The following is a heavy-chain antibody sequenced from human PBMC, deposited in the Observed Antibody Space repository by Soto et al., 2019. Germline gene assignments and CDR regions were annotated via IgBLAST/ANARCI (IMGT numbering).Heavy chain of an antibody. V-gene: IGHV3-30-3*01. CDR1: GFTFSSYA. CDR2: ISYDGSNK. J-gene: IGHJ6*02. D-gene: IGHD3-3*01. Sequence: GGSLRLSCAASGFTFSSYAMHWVRQAPGKGLEWVAVISYDGSNKYYADSVKGRFTISRDNSKNTLYLQMNSLRAEDTAVYYCARPSPYYDFWSGPWSYYYYGMDVWGQGTTVTVSS. CDR3: ARPSPYYDFWSGPWSYYYYGMDV.